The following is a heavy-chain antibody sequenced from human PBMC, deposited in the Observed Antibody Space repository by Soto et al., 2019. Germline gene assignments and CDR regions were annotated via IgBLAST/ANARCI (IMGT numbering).Heavy chain of an antibody. V-gene: IGHV4-4*02. J-gene: IGHJ4*02. CDR1: GGSISSSNW. Sequence: PSETLSLTCAVSGGSISSSNWWSWVRQPPGKGLEWIGEIYHSGSTNYNPSLKSRVTISVDKSKNQFSLKLSSVTAADTAVYYWARGCMGGFTGYSSSWYPEYFDYWGQGTLVTVSS. D-gene: IGHD6-13*01. CDR3: ARGCMGGFTGYSSSWYPEYFDY. CDR2: IYHSGST.